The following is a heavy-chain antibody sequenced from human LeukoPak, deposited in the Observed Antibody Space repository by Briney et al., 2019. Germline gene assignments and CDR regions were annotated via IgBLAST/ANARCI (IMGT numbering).Heavy chain of an antibody. V-gene: IGHV4-59*01. CDR3: ARVGYDFWSGYYTRARYYYYYYMDV. Sequence: SETLSLTCTVPGGSISSYYWSWIRQPPGKGLEWIGYIYYSGSTNYNPSLKSRVTISVDTSKNQFSLKLSSVTAADTAVYYCARVGYDFWSGYYTRARYYYYYYMDVWGKGTTVTVSS. CDR1: GGSISSYY. D-gene: IGHD3-3*01. CDR2: IYYSGST. J-gene: IGHJ6*03.